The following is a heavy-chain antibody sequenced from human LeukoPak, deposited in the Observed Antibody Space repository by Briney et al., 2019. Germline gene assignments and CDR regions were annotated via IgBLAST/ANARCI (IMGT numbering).Heavy chain of an antibody. CDR1: GNTFTGYY. Sequence: ASVKVSCKTSGNTFTGYYIHWVRQAPGRGLEWMGWINPNNGDANFAQKFQGRVTFTRDSSISTVYMDLSRLRSDDTAVYYCARAGAAAVPDWYFDLWGRGTLVTVSS. CDR3: ARAGAAAVPDWYFDL. D-gene: IGHD6-13*01. CDR2: INPNNGDA. V-gene: IGHV1-2*02. J-gene: IGHJ2*01.